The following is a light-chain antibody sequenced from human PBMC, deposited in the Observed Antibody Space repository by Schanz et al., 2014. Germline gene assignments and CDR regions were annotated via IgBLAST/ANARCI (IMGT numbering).Light chain of an antibody. CDR1: QRISTY. J-gene: IGKJ4*01. CDR3: QQSYSTPLT. V-gene: IGKV1-39*01. CDR2: AAS. Sequence: DIQMTQSPSSVSASVGDRVTITCRARQRISTYLNWYQQKPGKAPNLLIYAASNLQSGVPSRFSGSGSGTDFTLTISSLQPEDFATYYCQQSYSTPLTFGGGTKVEIK.